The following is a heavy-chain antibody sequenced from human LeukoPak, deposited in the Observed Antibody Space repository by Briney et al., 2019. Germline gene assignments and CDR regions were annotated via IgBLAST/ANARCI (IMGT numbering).Heavy chain of an antibody. CDR1: GYSFPTYG. D-gene: IGHD5-24*01. CDR3: ARAPGGGDGYNWHFDY. CDR2: ISNDNGIT. Sequence: ASVKVSCKTSGYSFPTYGISWVRQAPGQGLEWMGWISNDNGITNYAPQFQGRVTMTRDTSTSTVYMELSSLRSEDTAVYYCARAPGGGDGYNWHFDYWGQGTLVTVSS. V-gene: IGHV1-18*01. J-gene: IGHJ4*02.